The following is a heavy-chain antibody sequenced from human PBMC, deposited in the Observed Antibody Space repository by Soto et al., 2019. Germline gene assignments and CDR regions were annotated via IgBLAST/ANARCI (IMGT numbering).Heavy chain of an antibody. CDR1: GFTFSSYG. Sequence: QVQLVESGGGVVQHGRSLRLSCAASGFTFSSYGMHWVRQAPGKGLEWVAVIWYDGSNKYYADSVKGRFTISRDNSKNTLYLQMNSRRAEDTAVYYCARAKGGSGSYRFDYWGQGTLVTVSS. V-gene: IGHV3-33*01. CDR3: ARAKGGSGSYRFDY. D-gene: IGHD3-10*01. CDR2: IWYDGSNK. J-gene: IGHJ4*02.